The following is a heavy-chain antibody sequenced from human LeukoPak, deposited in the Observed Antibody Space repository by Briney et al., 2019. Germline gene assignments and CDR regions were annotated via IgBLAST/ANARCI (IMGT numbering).Heavy chain of an antibody. Sequence: GGSLRLSCSASGFIFTDAGMSWVRQAPGKGLEWVGRIKTKIDGGTIDYAAPVKGRFTISRDDSKAMFYLQMNNLKTEDTAVYYCSTSRVGYWGQGTPVTVSA. CDR2: IKTKIDGGTI. V-gene: IGHV3-15*01. CDR3: STSRVGY. J-gene: IGHJ4*02. CDR1: GFIFTDAG.